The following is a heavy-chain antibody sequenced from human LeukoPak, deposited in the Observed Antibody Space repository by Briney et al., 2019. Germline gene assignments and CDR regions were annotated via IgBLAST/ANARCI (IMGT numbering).Heavy chain of an antibody. D-gene: IGHD3-10*01. Sequence: GASVKVSCKASGYTFTGYYMHWVRQAPGQGLEWMGRINPNSGGTNYAQKFQGRVTMTRDTSISTAYMELSRLRSDDTAVYYCARDGGELGVRGVPTTGFDYWGQGTLVTVSS. CDR2: INPNSGGT. CDR3: ARDGGELGVRGVPTTGFDY. V-gene: IGHV1-2*06. J-gene: IGHJ4*02. CDR1: GYTFTGYY.